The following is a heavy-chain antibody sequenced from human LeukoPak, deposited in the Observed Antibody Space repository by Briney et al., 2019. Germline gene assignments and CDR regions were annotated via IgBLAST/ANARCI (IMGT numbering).Heavy chain of an antibody. D-gene: IGHD3-9*01. Sequence: PSETLSLTCTVSGGSISSYYWSWIRQPPGKGLEWIGYIYYSGSTYYNPSLKSRVTISVDTSKNQFSLKLSSVTAADTAVYYCARDQGRYFDWLPTPSIAFDIWGQGTMVTVSS. CDR1: GGSISSYY. CDR2: IYYSGST. V-gene: IGHV4-59*12. CDR3: ARDQGRYFDWLPTPSIAFDI. J-gene: IGHJ3*02.